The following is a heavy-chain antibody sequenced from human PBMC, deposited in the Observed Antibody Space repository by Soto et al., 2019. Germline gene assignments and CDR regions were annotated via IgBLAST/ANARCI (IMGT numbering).Heavy chain of an antibody. J-gene: IGHJ3*01. CDR2: IDRSSSIT. V-gene: IGHV3-48*01. CDR3: ASGTGNTPVGVFDV. CDR1: GFTFSSYS. D-gene: IGHD1-1*01. Sequence: EVQLVESGGGLVQPGGSLRLSCAASGFTFSSYSMNWVRQAPGKGLEWVSYIDRSSSITFYADSVKGRFTISRDNAKNSLYLQMNSLRAEVTAVYYCASGTGNTPVGVFDVWGQGTIVTVSS.